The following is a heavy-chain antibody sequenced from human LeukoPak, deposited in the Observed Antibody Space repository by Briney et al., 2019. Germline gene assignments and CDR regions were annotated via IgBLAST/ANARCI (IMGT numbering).Heavy chain of an antibody. D-gene: IGHD6-13*01. CDR1: GGSISSCTYY. CDR3: ARRPSSSTPINWFDP. V-gene: IGHV4-39*01. Sequence: SETLSLTCTVSGGSISSCTYYWGWIRQPPGKGLEWIGSIYHSGSTYYNPSLKSRVTISVDTSKNQFSLKLSSVTAADTAMYYCARRPSSSTPINWFDPWGQGTLVTVSS. J-gene: IGHJ5*02. CDR2: IYHSGST.